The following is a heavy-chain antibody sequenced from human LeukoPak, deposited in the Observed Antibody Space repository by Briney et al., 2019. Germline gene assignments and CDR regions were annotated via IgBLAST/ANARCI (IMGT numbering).Heavy chain of an antibody. D-gene: IGHD5-12*01. CDR2: IYYSGSP. Sequence: PSETLSLTCTVSGGSISSSSFYWVWIGPPPGKGLVWFGSIYYSGSPYYNPSLKSRVTISVDTSKNQFSLKLSSVTAADTAAYYCARHAEARPNSGYDFVIYYFDYWGQGTLVTVSS. J-gene: IGHJ4*02. CDR1: GGSISSSSFY. CDR3: ARHAEARPNSGYDFVIYYFDY. V-gene: IGHV4-39*01.